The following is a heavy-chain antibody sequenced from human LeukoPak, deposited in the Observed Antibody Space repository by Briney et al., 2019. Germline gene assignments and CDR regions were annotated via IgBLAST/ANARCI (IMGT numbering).Heavy chain of an antibody. CDR3: ARFGVDYDMDV. J-gene: IGHJ6*02. CDR1: GGSVNGLY. CDR2: IHYSGRP. D-gene: IGHD3-16*01. Sequence: SNILFVTCWKSGGSVNGLYWGWSRQTQKKGLEWIGQIHYSGRPDYNPSLKSRVTISVDTSKNQLSLKVTSVTGADTAVYYCARFGVDYDMDVWGQGTTVTVSS. V-gene: IGHV4-59*02.